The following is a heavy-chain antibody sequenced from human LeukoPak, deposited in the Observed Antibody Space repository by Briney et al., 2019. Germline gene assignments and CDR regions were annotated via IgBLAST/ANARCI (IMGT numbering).Heavy chain of an antibody. CDR1: GYTFIGYY. CDR2: INPNSGGT. D-gene: IGHD1-26*01. CDR3: ARTTTPNENESFEY. Sequence: ASVKVSCKASGYTFIGYYIHWVRQAPGQGLEWMGWINPNSGGTNYIQKFQGRVTMTRDTSISTAYMELSRLRSDDTAVYYCARTTTPNENESFEYWGQGTLVTVSS. V-gene: IGHV1-2*02. J-gene: IGHJ1*01.